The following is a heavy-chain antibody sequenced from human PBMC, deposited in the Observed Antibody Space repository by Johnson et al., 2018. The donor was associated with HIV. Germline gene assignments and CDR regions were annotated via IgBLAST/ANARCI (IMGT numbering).Heavy chain of an antibody. CDR2: INWNGGSP. V-gene: IGHV3-20*04. Sequence: VQLVESGGGVVRPGGSLRLSCAASGFTFDDYGMSWVRQPPGKGLEWVSGINWNGGSPGYADSVKGRFTISSDNATKSLYLQMNSLRAEDTAFYYCARGVFYSDSSGDTNLANVIAFETWGQGTRVTVSS. J-gene: IGHJ3*02. D-gene: IGHD3-22*01. CDR1: GFTFDDYG. CDR3: ARGVFYSDSSGDTNLANVIAFET.